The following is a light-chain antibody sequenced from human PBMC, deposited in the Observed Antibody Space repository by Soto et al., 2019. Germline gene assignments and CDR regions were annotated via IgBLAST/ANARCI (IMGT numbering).Light chain of an antibody. V-gene: IGLV2-8*01. CDR1: TSDIGAYNY. CDR2: EVN. Sequence: QSALTQPPSASGSPGQSVTISCTGTTSDIGAYNYVSWYQQRPGKAPKLIIYEVNKRPSGVPDRFSGSKSGNTASLTVSGLQAEDEADYYCSSYAGSNTFLFGGGTKLTVL. J-gene: IGLJ3*02. CDR3: SSYAGSNTFL.